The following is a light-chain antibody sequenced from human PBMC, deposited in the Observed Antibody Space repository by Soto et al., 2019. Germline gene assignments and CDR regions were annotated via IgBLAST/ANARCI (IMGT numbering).Light chain of an antibody. Sequence: EIVLTQSPATLSLSPGDRATLSCRASQTVSSYLAWYQQKPGQAPRLLIYDASSRATGIPARFSGSGSGTDFPLTITSLEPEDFAVYYCQQRSDWPSTFGGGTTVEIK. CDR3: QQRSDWPST. CDR2: DAS. CDR1: QTVSSY. J-gene: IGKJ4*01. V-gene: IGKV3-11*01.